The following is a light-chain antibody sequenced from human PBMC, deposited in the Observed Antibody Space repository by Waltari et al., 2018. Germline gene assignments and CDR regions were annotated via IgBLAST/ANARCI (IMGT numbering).Light chain of an antibody. J-gene: IGLJ3*02. CDR3: QAADGFGRWV. V-gene: IGLV3-25*03. CDR1: VLTKQF. CDR2: KET. Sequence: SDDLTQPPSVSVSPGQTARITCSGDVLTKQFGYWYQQRPGQAPILVMYKETERPSGIAEGLSGARSATKFTLTIIGVQAEDEADYYCQAADGFGRWVFGGGTRLTVL.